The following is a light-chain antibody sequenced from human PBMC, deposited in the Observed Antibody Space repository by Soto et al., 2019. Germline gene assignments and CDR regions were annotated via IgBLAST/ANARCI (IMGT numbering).Light chain of an antibody. Sequence: DIQMTQSPSSVSASVGDRVTITCRASQDITTWLAWYQQKPGVAPRLLMSGASNLQSELPSRFSGSGSGTHFTLTISSLQPEDFATYYCQQNSSFPFTFGQGTRLEIK. J-gene: IGKJ2*01. CDR2: GAS. CDR1: QDITTW. V-gene: IGKV1-12*01. CDR3: QQNSSFPFT.